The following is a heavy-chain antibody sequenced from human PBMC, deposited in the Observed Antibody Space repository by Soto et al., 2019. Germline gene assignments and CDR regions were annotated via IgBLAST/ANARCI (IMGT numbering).Heavy chain of an antibody. CDR1: GFTFSSYG. CDR2: ISYDGSNK. CDR3: AKVTLNDYGDYDY. J-gene: IGHJ4*02. V-gene: IGHV3-30*18. Sequence: PGGSLRLSCAASGFTFSSYGMHWVRQAPGKGLEWVAVISYDGSNKYYADSVKGRFTISRDNSKNTLYLQMNSLRAEDTAVYYCAKVTLNDYGDYDYWGQGTLVTVSS. D-gene: IGHD4-17*01.